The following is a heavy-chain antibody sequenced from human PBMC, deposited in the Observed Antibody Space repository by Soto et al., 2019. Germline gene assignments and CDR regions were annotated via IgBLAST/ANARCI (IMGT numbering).Heavy chain of an antibody. Sequence: QVQLVQSGAEVKKPGASVKVSCKASGYTFTSYDINWVRQATGQGLEWMGWMNPNSGNTGYAQKFQGRVTMTRHTSISTAYRELSSLRSEDTAVYYCARARTYYDFWSGYSRLFDYWGQGTLVTVSS. CDR2: MNPNSGNT. D-gene: IGHD3-3*01. V-gene: IGHV1-8*01. CDR1: GYTFTSYD. CDR3: ARARTYYDFWSGYSRLFDY. J-gene: IGHJ4*02.